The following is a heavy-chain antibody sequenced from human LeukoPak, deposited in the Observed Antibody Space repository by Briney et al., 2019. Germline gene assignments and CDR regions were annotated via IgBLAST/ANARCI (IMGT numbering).Heavy chain of an antibody. V-gene: IGHV4-59*01. Sequence: SETLSLTCTVSGGSISSYYWSWIRQPPGKGLEWIGYIYYSGSTNYNPSLKSRVTISVDTSKNQFSLKLSSVTAADTAVYYCARGRITRRELQHWGQGTLVTVSP. CDR2: IYYSGST. D-gene: IGHD1-26*01. CDR3: ARGRITRRELQH. J-gene: IGHJ1*01. CDR1: GGSISSYY.